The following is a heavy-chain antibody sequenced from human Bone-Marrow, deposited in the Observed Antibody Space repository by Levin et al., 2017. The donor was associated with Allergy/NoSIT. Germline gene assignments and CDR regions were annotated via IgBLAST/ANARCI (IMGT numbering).Heavy chain of an antibody. CDR1: GYSFTSYW. D-gene: IGHD2-15*01. J-gene: IGHJ6*02. CDR3: ASPVREVNCSGGSCYSIDYDDGMDG. Sequence: GESLKISCKGSGYSFTSYWIGWVRQMPGKGLEWMGIIYPGDSDTRYSPSFQGQVTLSADKSISTAYLQWSSLKASDTAMYYCASPVREVNCSGGSCYSIDYDDGMDGWGQGTTVTVSS. CDR2: IYPGDSDT. V-gene: IGHV5-51*01.